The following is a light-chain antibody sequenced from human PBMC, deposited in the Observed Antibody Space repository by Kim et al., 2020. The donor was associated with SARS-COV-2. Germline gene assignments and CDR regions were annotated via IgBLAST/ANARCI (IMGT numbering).Light chain of an antibody. Sequence: QCVTMSCTGTSSNVGSYNYVSWYQQQPGTAPKLMIYAVSNRPSGVSNRFSGSKSSNTASLTISGLQAEDEADYYCSSYTRSSTSYVFGTGTKVTVL. V-gene: IGLV2-14*03. CDR1: SSNVGSYNY. CDR2: AVS. J-gene: IGLJ1*01. CDR3: SSYTRSSTSYV.